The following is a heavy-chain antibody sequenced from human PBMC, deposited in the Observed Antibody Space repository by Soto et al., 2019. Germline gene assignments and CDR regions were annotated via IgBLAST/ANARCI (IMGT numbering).Heavy chain of an antibody. J-gene: IGHJ3*02. Sequence: QVQLVESGGGVVQPGRSLRLSCAASGFTFSSYAMHWVRQAPGKGLEWVAVISYDGSNKYYADSVKGRFTISRDNSKNTLYLQMNSRRAEDTAVYYCARESVAFDIWGQGTMVTVSS. CDR3: ARESVAFDI. V-gene: IGHV3-30-3*01. D-gene: IGHD3-3*01. CDR2: ISYDGSNK. CDR1: GFTFSSYA.